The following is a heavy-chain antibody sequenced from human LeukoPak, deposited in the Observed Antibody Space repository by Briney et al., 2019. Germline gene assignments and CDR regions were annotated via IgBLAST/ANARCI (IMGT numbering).Heavy chain of an antibody. D-gene: IGHD4-17*01. V-gene: IGHV1-2*02. CDR1: GYTFTGYY. CDR3: ARDQDPTVTGWFDP. Sequence: ASVKVSCKASGYTFTGYYMHWMRQAPGQGLEWMGWINPNSGGTNYAQKFQGRVTMTRDTSISTAYMELSRLRSDDTAVYYCARDQDPTVTGWFDPWGQGTLVTVSS. CDR2: INPNSGGT. J-gene: IGHJ5*02.